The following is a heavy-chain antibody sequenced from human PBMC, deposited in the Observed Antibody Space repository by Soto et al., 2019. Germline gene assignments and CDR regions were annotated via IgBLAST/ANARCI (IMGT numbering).Heavy chain of an antibody. D-gene: IGHD5-12*01. CDR2: ISGSGGGT. Sequence: GGSLRLSCAASGFIFSTYAMSWVRQAPGKGLEWVSTISGSGGGTYYADSVKGRFTVSRDNSKNMMYLQVDSLRAEDTAVFYCAKDEHRDGYNYYYFDYWGQGTLVTVSS. V-gene: IGHV3-23*01. CDR3: AKDEHRDGYNYYYFDY. J-gene: IGHJ4*02. CDR1: GFIFSTYA.